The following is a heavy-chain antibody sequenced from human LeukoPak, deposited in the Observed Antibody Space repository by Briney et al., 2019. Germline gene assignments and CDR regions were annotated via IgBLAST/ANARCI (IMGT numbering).Heavy chain of an antibody. V-gene: IGHV3-49*04. D-gene: IGHD3-10*01. CDR2: IRSKAYGGTT. CDR3: TRARVTMARGLPPRPMYYFDY. CDR1: GFTFDDYA. J-gene: IGHJ4*02. Sequence: PGGSLRLSCTASGFTFDDYAMSWVRQAPGKGLDWVGFIRSKAYGGTTEYAASVKGRFTISRDDSKSIAYLQMNSLKTEDTAVYYCTRARVTMARGLPPRPMYYFDYWGQGTLVTVSS.